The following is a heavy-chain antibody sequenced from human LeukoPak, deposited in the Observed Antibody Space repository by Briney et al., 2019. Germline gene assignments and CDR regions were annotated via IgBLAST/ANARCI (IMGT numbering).Heavy chain of an antibody. V-gene: IGHV3-7*03. D-gene: IGHD6-19*01. CDR3: ARVAVAATYYFDC. CDR1: GFTFSSYW. Sequence: GGSLRLSCAASGFTFSSYWMNWARQAPGKGLEWVASINHNGNVNYYVDSVKGRFTISRDNAKNSLYLQMSNLRAEDTAVYYCARVAVAATYYFDCWGQGTLVTVSS. J-gene: IGHJ4*02. CDR2: INHNGNVN.